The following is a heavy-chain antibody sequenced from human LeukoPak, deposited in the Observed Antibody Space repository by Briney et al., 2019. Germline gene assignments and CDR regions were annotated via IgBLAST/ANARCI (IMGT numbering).Heavy chain of an antibody. CDR3: AKISGGTFDP. V-gene: IGHV4-39*01. J-gene: IGHJ5*02. CDR2: IYYSGST. Sequence: SETLSLTCTASGGSISSSSYYWGWIRQPPGKGLEWIGSIYYSGSTYYNPSLKSRVTISVDTSKNQFSLKLSSVTAADTAVYYCAKISGGTFDPWGQGTLVTVSS. D-gene: IGHD1-26*01. CDR1: GGSISSSSYY.